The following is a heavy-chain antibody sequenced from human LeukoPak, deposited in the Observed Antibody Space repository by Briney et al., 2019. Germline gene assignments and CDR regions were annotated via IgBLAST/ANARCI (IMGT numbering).Heavy chain of an antibody. V-gene: IGHV1-18*04. J-gene: IGHJ5*02. CDR1: GYTFTDYY. D-gene: IGHD5-12*01. CDR2: ISAYNGNT. CDR3: AREQWLRFSSSWFDP. Sequence: ASVKVSCKTSGYTFTDYYIHWVRQAPGQGLEWMGWISAYNGNTNYAQKLQDRVTMTTDTSTSTAYMELRSLRSDDTAVYYCAREQWLRFSSSWFDPWGQGTLVTVSS.